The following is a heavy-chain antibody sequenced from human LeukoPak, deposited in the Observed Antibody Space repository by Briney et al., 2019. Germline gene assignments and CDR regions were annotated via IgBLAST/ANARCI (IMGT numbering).Heavy chain of an antibody. D-gene: IGHD1-1*01. CDR1: GFILRSHA. CDR3: VKDNEAGGSPFDR. CDR2: ISDNGGST. Sequence: GGSLRLSCSVSGFILRSHAMHWVRQAPGKGLEYVSRISDNGGSTYYADSVKGRFTISRDNSKNTLYLQMSSLRAVDTAVYYCVKDNEAGGSPFDRWGQGTLVTVSS. V-gene: IGHV3-64D*06. J-gene: IGHJ4*02.